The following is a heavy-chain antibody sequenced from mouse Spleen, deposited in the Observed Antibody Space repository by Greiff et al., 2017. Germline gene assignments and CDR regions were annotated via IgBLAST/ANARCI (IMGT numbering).Heavy chain of an antibody. V-gene: IGHV2-4-1*01. J-gene: IGHJ3*01. CDR1: GFSLTNYA. CDR2: IWSVGST. CDR3: ARNDGNYEGFAY. D-gene: IGHD2-1*01. Sequence: VKLMESGPGLVAPSQSLSITCPVSGFSLTNYAVHWVRQSPGKGLEWLGVIWSVGSTDYNAAFISRLSISKDNSKSQVFFKMNSLQADDTAIYYCARNDGNYEGFAYWGQGTLVTVSA.